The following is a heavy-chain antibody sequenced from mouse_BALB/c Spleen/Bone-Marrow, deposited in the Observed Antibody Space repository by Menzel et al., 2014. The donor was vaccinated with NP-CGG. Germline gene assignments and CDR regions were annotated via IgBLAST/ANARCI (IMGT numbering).Heavy chain of an antibody. D-gene: IGHD4-1*01. J-gene: IGHJ4*01. CDR3: ARWEYYAMDY. CDR2: IDPANGNT. CDR1: GFNIKDTY. V-gene: IGHV14-3*02. Sequence: VQLKESGAELVKPGASVKLSCTASGFNIKDTYMHWVKQRPEQGLEWIGRIDPANGNTKYDPKFQGKATITADTSPNTAYLQLSGLTSEDTAVYYCARWEYYAMDYWGQGTSVTVS.